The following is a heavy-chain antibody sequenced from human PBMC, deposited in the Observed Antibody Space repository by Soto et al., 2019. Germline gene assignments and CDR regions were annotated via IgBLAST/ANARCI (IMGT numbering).Heavy chain of an antibody. J-gene: IGHJ5*02. Sequence: QVHLVESGGGVVQPGRSLTISCVGSGLAFSTYGMHWVRQAPAKGLEWVALISYDGTDKYYADSVKGRFSISRDNSKQTLSLQMDSLRPEDTAVYYCAKDFGAWSDSWGQGTLVNVSS. V-gene: IGHV3-30*18. D-gene: IGHD6-19*01. CDR3: AKDFGAWSDS. CDR1: GLAFSTYG. CDR2: ISYDGTDK.